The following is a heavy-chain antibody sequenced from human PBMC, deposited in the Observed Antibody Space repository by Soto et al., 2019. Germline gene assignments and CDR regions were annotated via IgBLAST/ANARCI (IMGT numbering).Heavy chain of an antibody. D-gene: IGHD4-17*01. CDR2: IYDSGSA. Sequence: LLQESGPGLVKPSETLSLTCTVSGGTITYYYWSWIRQAPGKGLEWIGYIYDSGSANYNPSLKSRGTFSIDRPKNQLSLRLASVTAADTAVYYCVSVEGTPTVTGDYYYYAMDAWGQGSTVTVSS. CDR1: GGTITYYY. J-gene: IGHJ6*02. V-gene: IGHV4-4*09. CDR3: VSVEGTPTVTGDYYYYAMDA.